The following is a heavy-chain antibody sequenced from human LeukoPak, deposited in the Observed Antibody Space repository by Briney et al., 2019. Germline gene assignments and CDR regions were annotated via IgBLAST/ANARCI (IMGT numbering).Heavy chain of an antibody. D-gene: IGHD2-21*01. V-gene: IGHV3-23*01. CDR1: GFTFSSYA. Sequence: GGSLRLPCAASGFTFSSYAMSWVRQAPGKGLEWVSAISGSGGGTYYADSVKGRFTISGDNSKNTLYLQMNSLRAEDTALYYCAKDTWQFAPDYYYYMDVWGKGTTVTVSS. CDR2: ISGSGGGT. J-gene: IGHJ6*03. CDR3: AKDTWQFAPDYYYYMDV.